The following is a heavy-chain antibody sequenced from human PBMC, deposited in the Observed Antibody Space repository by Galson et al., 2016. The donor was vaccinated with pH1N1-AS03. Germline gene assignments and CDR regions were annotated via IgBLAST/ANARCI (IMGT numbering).Heavy chain of an antibody. CDR1: GYSLTRYA. J-gene: IGHJ4*02. CDR3: ARDLSRLGDYGY. Sequence: SVKVSCKASGYSLTRYAVHWVRQAPGQRLEWMGWINPVNGNTKYSQKFQGRVTITRDTSATTVYMVLSSLRSEDTAVYYCARDLSRLGDYGYWGQGTLVTVSS. CDR2: INPVNGNT. D-gene: IGHD3-16*01. V-gene: IGHV1-3*01.